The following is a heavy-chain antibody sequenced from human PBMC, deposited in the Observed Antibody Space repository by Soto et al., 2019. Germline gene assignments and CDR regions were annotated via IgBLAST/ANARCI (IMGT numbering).Heavy chain of an antibody. CDR2: ISGSGGST. CDR1: GFTFSSYA. J-gene: IGHJ4*02. Sequence: GGSLRLSCAASGFTFSSYAMSWVRQAPGKGLEWVSAISGSGGSTYYADSVKGRFTISRDNSKNTLYLQMNSLRAEDTAVYYCAKDEQEQQLGNYYFDYWGQGTLVTVSS. V-gene: IGHV3-23*01. CDR3: AKDEQEQQLGNYYFDY. D-gene: IGHD6-13*01.